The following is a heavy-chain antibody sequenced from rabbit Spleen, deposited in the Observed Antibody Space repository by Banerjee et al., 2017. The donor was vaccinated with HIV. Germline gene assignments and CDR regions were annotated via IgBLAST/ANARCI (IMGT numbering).Heavy chain of an antibody. CDR1: GFSFSNSHW. V-gene: IGHV1S45*01. CDR2: VNIVTGKS. CDR3: GRAGEGGYGYLDL. J-gene: IGHJ4*01. Sequence: QEQLVESGGGLVKPGASLTLTCTASGFSFSNSHWMCWVRQAPGKGLEWIACVNIVTGKSVYASWAKGRFIMSRTSSTTVTLQMTSLTVADTATFFCGRAGEGGYGYLDLWGPGTLVTVS. D-gene: IGHD2-1*01.